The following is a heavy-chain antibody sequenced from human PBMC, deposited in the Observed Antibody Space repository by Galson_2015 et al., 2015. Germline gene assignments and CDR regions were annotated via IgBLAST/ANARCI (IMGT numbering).Heavy chain of an antibody. CDR2: ISSDGSNK. V-gene: IGHV3-30-3*01. CDR3: SRDAGSPDY. CDR1: GFTFSNYA. D-gene: IGHD3-10*01. Sequence: SLRLSCAASGFTFSNYAMHWVRQAPGRGLEWVADISSDGSNKYYADSVKGRFTISRDNSKNVLYLQMNSLRAEDTALYYCSRDAGSPDYWGQGTLVIVSS. J-gene: IGHJ4*02.